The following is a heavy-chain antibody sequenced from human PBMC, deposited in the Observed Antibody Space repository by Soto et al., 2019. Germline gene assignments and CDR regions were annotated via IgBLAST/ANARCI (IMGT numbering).Heavy chain of an antibody. Sequence: PSETLSLTCTVSDGSISSYYWSWIRQPPGKGLEWIGYIYYSGSTNYNPSLKSRVTISVDTSKNQFSLKLSSVTAADTAVYYCARSHSSYWNYFYYGMDVWGQGTTVTVSS. CDR3: ARSHSSYWNYFYYGMDV. J-gene: IGHJ6*02. D-gene: IGHD1-1*01. V-gene: IGHV4-59*01. CDR1: DGSISSYY. CDR2: IYYSGST.